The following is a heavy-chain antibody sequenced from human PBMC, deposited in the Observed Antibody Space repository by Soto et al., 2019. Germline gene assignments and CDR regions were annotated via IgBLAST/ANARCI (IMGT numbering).Heavy chain of an antibody. CDR2: ISYDGILK. V-gene: IGHV3-30*18. CDR1: GLTFSAFG. J-gene: IGHJ6*02. D-gene: IGHD3-10*01. CDR3: AKDFKISGGHYGSLNYYYGMDV. Sequence: GGSLRLSCEASGLTFSAFGMHWVRQAPGKGLEWVAIISYDGILKYYADPVKGRFTISRDTSESALYLQMNSLRPEDTAVYYCAKDFKISGGHYGSLNYYYGMDVWGQGTTVTVSS.